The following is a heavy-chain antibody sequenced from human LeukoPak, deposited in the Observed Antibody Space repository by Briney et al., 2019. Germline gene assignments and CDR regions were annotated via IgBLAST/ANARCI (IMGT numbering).Heavy chain of an antibody. CDR1: GFTFEDHA. D-gene: IGHD6-19*01. V-gene: IGHV3-23*01. Sequence: PGGSLRLSCAASGFTFEDHAMSWVRQAPGKGLEWVSAISGSGGSTYYADSVKGRFTISRDNSKNTLYLQMNSLRAEDTAVYYCAKDISGWYGSFAFDIWGQGTMVTVSS. CDR2: ISGSGGST. CDR3: AKDISGWYGSFAFDI. J-gene: IGHJ3*02.